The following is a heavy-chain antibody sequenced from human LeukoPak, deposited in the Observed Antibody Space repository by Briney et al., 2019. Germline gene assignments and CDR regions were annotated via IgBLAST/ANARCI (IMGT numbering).Heavy chain of an antibody. CDR1: GFTFSSYA. CDR3: AKGLGGFDK. CDR2: ITNSGDST. Sequence: GGSLRLSCAASGFTFSSYAMSWVRQAPGKGLEWVSSITNSGDSTYYADSVKGRFIISRDDSKNTLSLQMYSLRVEDTAVYYCAKGLGGFDKWGQGTMVIVSS. J-gene: IGHJ3*02. V-gene: IGHV3-23*01. D-gene: IGHD2-15*01.